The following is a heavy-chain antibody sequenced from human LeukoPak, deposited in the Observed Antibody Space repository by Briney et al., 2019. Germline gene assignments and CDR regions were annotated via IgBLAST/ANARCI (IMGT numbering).Heavy chain of an antibody. D-gene: IGHD3-10*01. CDR1: GFTFSSYW. CDR3: AITYYYGSGSYPFDY. Sequence: GGSLRLSCAASGFTFSSYWMSWVRQAPGKGLEWVANIKQDGSEKYYVDSVRGRFTISRDNAKNSLYLQMNSLRAEDTAVYYCAITYYYGSGSYPFDYWGQGTLVTVSS. J-gene: IGHJ4*02. CDR2: IKQDGSEK. V-gene: IGHV3-7*01.